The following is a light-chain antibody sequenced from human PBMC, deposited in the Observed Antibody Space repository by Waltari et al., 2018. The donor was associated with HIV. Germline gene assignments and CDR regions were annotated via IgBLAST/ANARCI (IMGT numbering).Light chain of an antibody. J-gene: IGKJ3*01. CDR1: QSIDTS. CDR3: QNYKRYPFT. Sequence: DIQMIQSPSTLSASVGDRVTITCRASQSIDTSLAWYQQKPGKAPKVLIYRASGLESGVPSSFSGSGSGTEFTLTITSLQPDDFATYYCQNYKRYPFTFGPGTKVDIK. CDR2: RAS. V-gene: IGKV1-5*03.